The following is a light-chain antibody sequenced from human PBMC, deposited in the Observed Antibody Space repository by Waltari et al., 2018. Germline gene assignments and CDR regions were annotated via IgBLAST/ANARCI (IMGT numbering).Light chain of an antibody. CDR1: QSVLYSDNNKDY. CDR3: QKYDEWPFT. Sequence: DIVLTQSPDSLAVSLGDGATVNCTSSQSVLYSDNNKDYFVWYQQKRGQPPKLLIYCASTRESWGLDRFSGSGSGTDFTLTISSLQSEDVAVYYCQKYDEWPFTFGQGTKVEVK. V-gene: IGKV4-1*01. CDR2: CAS. J-gene: IGKJ2*01.